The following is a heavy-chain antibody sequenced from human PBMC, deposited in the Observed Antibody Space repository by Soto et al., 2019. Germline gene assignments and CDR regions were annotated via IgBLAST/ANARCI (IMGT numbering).Heavy chain of an antibody. CDR1: GFIVSDTY. V-gene: IGHV3-66*01. CDR2: ISNRGDT. Sequence: EVQLVESGGGLVQPGGSLRLSCTASGFIVSDTYMNWVRQAPGKGLEWVSVISNRGDTHYADSVRGRLIPSRDIADNTLHLQMNNLRVEDTAVYYCAREPRYCRGGSCSITGDAFDIWGQGTMVTVSS. D-gene: IGHD2-15*01. J-gene: IGHJ3*02. CDR3: AREPRYCRGGSCSITGDAFDI.